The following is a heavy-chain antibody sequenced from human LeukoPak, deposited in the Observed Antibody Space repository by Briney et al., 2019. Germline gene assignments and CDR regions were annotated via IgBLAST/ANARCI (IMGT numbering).Heavy chain of an antibody. J-gene: IGHJ4*02. CDR2: INQDGGET. D-gene: IGHD3-3*01. Sequence: AGGSLRLSCAGSGFTFRNYWMSWVRQAPGQGLEWVANINQDGGETYYVDSVKGRFTISRDNAKNSLYLQIYSLRAGDTAVYYCAKDDALIRFNDWGQGTLVTVSS. CDR1: GFTFRNYW. V-gene: IGHV3-7*03. CDR3: AKDDALIRFND.